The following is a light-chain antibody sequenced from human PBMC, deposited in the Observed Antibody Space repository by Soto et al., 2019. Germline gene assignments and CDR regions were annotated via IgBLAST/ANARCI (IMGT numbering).Light chain of an antibody. CDR2: GAS. V-gene: IGKV1-27*01. Sequence: DIQMTQSPSSLTASLGDRATISCRASQGFSNSLAWYQQKPGKDPTLLIYGASILQSGVPSRFSGSGSGTEFTLTISCLQPEDVAAYFCQKYDSAPLTFGGGTKVEIK. CDR1: QGFSNS. CDR3: QKYDSAPLT. J-gene: IGKJ4*01.